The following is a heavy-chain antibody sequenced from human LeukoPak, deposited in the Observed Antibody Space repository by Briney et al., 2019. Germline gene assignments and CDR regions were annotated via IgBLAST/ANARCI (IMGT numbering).Heavy chain of an antibody. D-gene: IGHD2-2*01. CDR3: AKDLYCSSTSCYKAGAFDI. CDR1: GFTFSSPA. CDR2: ISGSDGST. V-gene: IGHV3-23*01. Sequence: GGSLRLSCAASGFTFSSPAMSWVRLAPGKGLEWVSGISGSDGSTYYADSVKGRFTISRDNAKNSLYLQMNSLRAEDTALYYCAKDLYCSSTSCYKAGAFDIWGQGTMVTVSS. J-gene: IGHJ3*02.